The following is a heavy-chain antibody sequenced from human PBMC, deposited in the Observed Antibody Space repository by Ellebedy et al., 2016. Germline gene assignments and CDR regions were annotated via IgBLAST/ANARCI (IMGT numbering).Heavy chain of an antibody. CDR3: ARDGGYCSGGSRYGWGAFDY. CDR1: GFTFSSYG. CDR2: IWYDGSNK. Sequence: GGSLRLSCAASGFTFSSYGMHWVRQAPGKGLEWVAVIWYDGSNKYYADSVKGQFTISRDNSKNTLYLQMNSLRAEDTAVYYCARDGGYCSGGSRYGWGAFDYWGQGTLVTVSS. D-gene: IGHD2-15*01. J-gene: IGHJ4*02. V-gene: IGHV3-33*01.